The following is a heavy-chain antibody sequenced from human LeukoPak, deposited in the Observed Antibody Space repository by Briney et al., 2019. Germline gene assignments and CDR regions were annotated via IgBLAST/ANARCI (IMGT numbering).Heavy chain of an antibody. V-gene: IGHV3-21*01. D-gene: IGHD3-22*01. Sequence: GGSLRLSCAASGFTFSSYSMNWVRQAPGKGLEWVSSISSSSSYIYYADSVKGRFTISRDNAKNSLYLQMNSLRAEDTAVYYCARGRSYYYDSSGYYSLKYYFDYWGQGTLVTVSS. CDR2: ISSSSSYI. J-gene: IGHJ4*02. CDR3: ARGRSYYYDSSGYYSLKYYFDY. CDR1: GFTFSSYS.